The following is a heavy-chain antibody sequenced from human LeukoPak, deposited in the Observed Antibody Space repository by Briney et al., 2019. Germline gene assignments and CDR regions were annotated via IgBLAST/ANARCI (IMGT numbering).Heavy chain of an antibody. CDR3: ARISSGWYGNWFDP. D-gene: IGHD6-19*01. CDR1: GGSISSYY. V-gene: IGHV4-59*01. J-gene: IGHJ5*02. Sequence: KPSETLSLTCTVSGGSISSYYWSWIRQPPGKGLEWIGYIYYSGSTNYNPSLKSRVTISVDTSKNQFSLKLSSVTAADTAVYYCARISSGWYGNWFDPWGQGTLVTVSS. CDR2: IYYSGST.